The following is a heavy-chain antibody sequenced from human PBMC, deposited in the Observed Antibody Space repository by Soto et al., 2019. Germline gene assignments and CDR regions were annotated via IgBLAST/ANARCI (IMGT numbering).Heavy chain of an antibody. Sequence: QVQVVESGGGVVQPGTSLRLSCAASGFTFSNYAMHWVRQPPGKGLEWVAVVFYDGTNKYFADSVKGRFTISRDNSKNTLYLQMNSLRAEDTAVYYCARESGKLIGNWFDPWGQGTLVTVSS. V-gene: IGHV3-30-3*01. CDR1: GFTFSNYA. CDR3: ARESGKLIGNWFDP. J-gene: IGHJ5*02. CDR2: VFYDGTNK. D-gene: IGHD3-16*01.